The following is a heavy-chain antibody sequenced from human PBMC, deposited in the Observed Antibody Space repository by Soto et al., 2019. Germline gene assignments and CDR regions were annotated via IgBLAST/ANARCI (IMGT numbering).Heavy chain of an antibody. CDR1: GFTFSSYA. D-gene: IGHD6-13*01. CDR3: AREGYGAFDI. V-gene: IGHV3-30-3*01. J-gene: IGHJ3*02. CDR2: ISYDGSNK. Sequence: QVQLVESGGGVVQPGRSLRLSCAASGFTFSSYAMHWVRQAPGKGLEWVAVISYDGSNKYYADSVKGRFTISRDNSKNTLYLQMNSVRAEDTAAYYCAREGYGAFDIWGQGTMVTVSS.